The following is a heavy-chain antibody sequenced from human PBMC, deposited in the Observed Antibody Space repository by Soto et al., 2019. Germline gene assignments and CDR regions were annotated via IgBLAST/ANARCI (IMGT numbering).Heavy chain of an antibody. CDR3: AKDMVSSGYYYYYYGMDV. Sequence: ESGGVVVQPGGSLRLSCAASGFTFDDYTMHWVRQAPGKGLEWVSLISWDGGSTYYADSVKGRFTISRDNSKNSLYLQMNSLRTEDTALYYCAKDMVSSGYYYYYYGMDVWGQGTTVTVSS. V-gene: IGHV3-43*01. J-gene: IGHJ6*02. CDR2: ISWDGGST. D-gene: IGHD3-22*01. CDR1: GFTFDDYT.